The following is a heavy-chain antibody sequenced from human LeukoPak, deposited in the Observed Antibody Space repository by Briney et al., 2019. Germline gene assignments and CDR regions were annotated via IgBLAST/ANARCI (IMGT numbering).Heavy chain of an antibody. CDR2: IYSSGST. CDR3: ARGRGRLLLIDY. J-gene: IGHJ4*02. D-gene: IGHD1-26*01. Sequence: SETLSLTCTVSGGSFNNYYWNWIRQPAGKGLEWIGRIYSSGSTDYNTSLKSRVTTSVETSKNQFSLNLTSVTAADSAVYYCARGRGRLLLIDYWGQGPLVTVSS. CDR1: GGSFNNYY. V-gene: IGHV4-4*07.